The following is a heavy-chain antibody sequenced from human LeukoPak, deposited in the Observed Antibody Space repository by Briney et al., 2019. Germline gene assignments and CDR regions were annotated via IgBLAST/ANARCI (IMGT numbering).Heavy chain of an antibody. J-gene: IGHJ5*02. Sequence: SQTLSLTCTVSGGSISSGGYYWSWIRQHPGKGLEWIGYIYYSGSTYYNPSLKSRVTISVDTSKNQCSLKLSSVTAADTAVYYCARWGSYCSSTSCPETYNWFDPWGQGTLVTVSS. V-gene: IGHV4-31*03. CDR3: ARWGSYCSSTSCPETYNWFDP. D-gene: IGHD2-2*01. CDR1: GGSISSGGYY. CDR2: IYYSGST.